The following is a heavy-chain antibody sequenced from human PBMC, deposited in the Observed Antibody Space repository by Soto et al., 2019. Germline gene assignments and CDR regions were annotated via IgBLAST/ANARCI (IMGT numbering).Heavy chain of an antibody. V-gene: IGHV1-69*06. J-gene: IGHJ6*02. Sequence: SVKVSCNASGGTFSNYAISWVRQAPVQGLEWMGGIIPIFGTANYAQKFQGRVTITADKSTSTAYMELSSLRSEDTAVYYCANSAQGDSSGYGSYYYYGMDVWGQGTTVTVS. CDR3: ANSAQGDSSGYGSYYYYGMDV. D-gene: IGHD3-22*01. CDR2: IIPIFGTA. CDR1: GGTFSNYA.